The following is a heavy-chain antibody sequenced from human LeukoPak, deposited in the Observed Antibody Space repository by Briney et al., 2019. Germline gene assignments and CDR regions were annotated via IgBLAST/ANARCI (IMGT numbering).Heavy chain of an antibody. V-gene: IGHV1-2*02. CDR2: INPNSGGT. CDR3: ARGVLGYCSSTSCRYYYYYYMDV. CDR1: GYIFTDYY. J-gene: IGHJ6*03. Sequence: ASVKVSCKASGYIFTDYYMHWVRQAPGQGLEWMGWINPNSGGTNYAQKFQGRVTITADESTSTAYMELSSLRSEDTAVYYCARGVLGYCSSTSCRYYYYYYMDVWGKGTTVTVSS. D-gene: IGHD2-2*01.